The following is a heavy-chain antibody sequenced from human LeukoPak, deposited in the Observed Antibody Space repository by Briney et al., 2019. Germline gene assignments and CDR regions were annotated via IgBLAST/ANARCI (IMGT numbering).Heavy chain of an antibody. V-gene: IGHV3-11*05. J-gene: IGHJ4*02. Sequence: PGGSLRLSCAASGFTFSDYYMSWIRQAPGKGLEWVSYISSSSSYTNYADSVKGRFTISRDNAKNSLYLQMNSLRAEDTAVYYCARELGKGHAFDYWGQGTLVTVSS. D-gene: IGHD4-23*01. CDR1: GFTFSDYY. CDR3: ARELGKGHAFDY. CDR2: ISSSSSYT.